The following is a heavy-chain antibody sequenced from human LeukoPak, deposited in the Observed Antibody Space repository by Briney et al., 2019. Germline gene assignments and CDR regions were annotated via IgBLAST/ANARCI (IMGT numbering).Heavy chain of an antibody. D-gene: IGHD6-19*01. CDR3: ARGQYSSGWSLFDY. CDR2: IYTSGST. J-gene: IGHJ4*02. V-gene: IGHV4-61*02. CDR1: GGSISSGSYY. Sequence: SETLSLTCTVSGGSISSGSYYWSWIRQPAGKGLEWIGRIYTSGSTNYNPSLKSRVTISVDTSKNQFSLKLSSVTAADTAVHYCARGQYSSGWSLFDYWGQGTLVTVSS.